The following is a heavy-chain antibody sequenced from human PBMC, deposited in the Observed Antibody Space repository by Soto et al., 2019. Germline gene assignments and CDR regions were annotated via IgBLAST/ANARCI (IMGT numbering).Heavy chain of an antibody. CDR1: GFTVSSNY. CDR2: IYSGGST. D-gene: IGHD6-25*01. CDR3: IWQRDFYYGRAV. V-gene: IGHV3-53*01. J-gene: IGHJ6*02. Sequence: GGSLRLSCAASGFTVSSNYMSWVRQAPGKGLEWVSVIYSGGSTYYADSVKGRFTISRDNSKNTVYLQMNSLKPEDTALYYCIWQRDFYYGRAVWGQGTTVTVSS.